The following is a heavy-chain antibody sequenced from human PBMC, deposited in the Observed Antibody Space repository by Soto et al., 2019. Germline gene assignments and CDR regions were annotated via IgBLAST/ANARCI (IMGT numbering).Heavy chain of an antibody. CDR2: IVVGSANT. J-gene: IGHJ6*03. V-gene: IGHV1-58*02. Sequence: QMQLVQSGPEVKKPGTSVKVSCKASGFTFTNSAIQWVRQARGQRLEWIGWIVVGSANTNYAQKFQERLTITRDMSTSTAYMELSSLRSENTAIYYCAARTGYYASDYYMDVWGKGTTVTVSS. CDR3: AARTGYYASDYYMDV. CDR1: GFTFTNSA. D-gene: IGHD3-9*01.